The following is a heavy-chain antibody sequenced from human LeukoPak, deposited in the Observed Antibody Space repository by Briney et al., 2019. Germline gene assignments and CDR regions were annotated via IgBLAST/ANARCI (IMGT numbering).Heavy chain of an antibody. CDR1: GFTFSSHA. Sequence: GSLRLSCAXSGFTFSSHAMNWVRQAPGKGLEWVSSIGGIGASTYYADSVKGRFTISRDNSKNTVYLQMNSLRAEDTALYYCAKAAYGDYVNWFDPWGQGILVTVSS. CDR2: IGGIGAST. J-gene: IGHJ5*02. D-gene: IGHD4-17*01. V-gene: IGHV3-23*01. CDR3: AKAAYGDYVNWFDP.